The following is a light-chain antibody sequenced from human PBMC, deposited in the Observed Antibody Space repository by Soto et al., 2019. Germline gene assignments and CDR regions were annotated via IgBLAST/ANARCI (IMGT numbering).Light chain of an antibody. CDR2: GAS. CDR3: QQYAGSPST. CDR1: QSVSNSY. J-gene: IGKJ1*01. Sequence: EIVLTQSPGTLSLSPGESATLSCRASQSVSNSYLAWYQQKPGQGPRLLIYGASSRDTGIPDRFSGSGSGTDFTLTISRLEPEDFAVYYCQQYAGSPSTFGQGTKVEI. V-gene: IGKV3-20*01.